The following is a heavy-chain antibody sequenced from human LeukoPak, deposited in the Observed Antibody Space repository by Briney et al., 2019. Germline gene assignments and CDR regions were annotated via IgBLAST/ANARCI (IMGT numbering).Heavy chain of an antibody. J-gene: IGHJ4*02. CDR1: GFTFSSYG. CDR3: ARDNHYYGSGSYDY. D-gene: IGHD3-10*01. CDR2: IWYDGSNK. V-gene: IGHV3-33*01. Sequence: GGSLRLSCAASGFTFSSYGMRWVRQAPGKGLEWVAVIWYDGSNKYYADSVKGRFIISRDNSKNTLYLQMNSLRAEDTAVYYCARDNHYYGSGSYDYWGQGTLVTVSS.